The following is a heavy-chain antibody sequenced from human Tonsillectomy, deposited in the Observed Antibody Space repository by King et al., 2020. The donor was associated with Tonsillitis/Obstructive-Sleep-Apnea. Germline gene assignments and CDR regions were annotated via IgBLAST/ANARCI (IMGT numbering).Heavy chain of an antibody. J-gene: IGHJ5*02. CDR2: INTNTGNP. CDR3: APPLYGSGSYYNAYH. Sequence: QVQLVQSGSGLKKPGASVKVSCKASGYTFTNYAMNWVRQAPGQGLEWMGLINTNTGNPTYAQGFTGRFVFSFDTSASPAYLQISSLKAEDTAVYYCAPPLYGSGSYYNAYHWGQGTLVTVSS. D-gene: IGHD3-10*01. V-gene: IGHV7-4-1*02. CDR1: GYTFTNYA.